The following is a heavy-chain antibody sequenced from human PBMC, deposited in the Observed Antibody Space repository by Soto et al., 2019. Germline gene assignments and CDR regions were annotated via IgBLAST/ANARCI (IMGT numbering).Heavy chain of an antibody. CDR1: GFTFSTYS. Sequence: EVQLLESGGGLVQPGGSLRLSCAASGFTFSTYSMSWVRQAPGKGLEWVSAISGSGGTTYYADSVKGRFTISRDNSKNTLYLQMNSLRAEDTAVYYCARVLAAADRGQGTLVTVSS. CDR3: ARVLAAAD. D-gene: IGHD2-15*01. CDR2: ISGSGGTT. J-gene: IGHJ4*02. V-gene: IGHV3-23*01.